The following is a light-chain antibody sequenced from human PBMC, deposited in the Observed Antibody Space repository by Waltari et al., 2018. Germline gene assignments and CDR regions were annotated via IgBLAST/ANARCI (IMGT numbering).Light chain of an antibody. Sequence: DIQMTQSPSSLSASVGETVTITCRASQGISSFLAWHQQKPGKPPERRVYSASTLQSGVPSRFSGRGSGTDFTLTISGLQPEDVATYYCQNYDSAPYSFGRGTKLAIK. V-gene: IGKV1-27*01. CDR1: QGISSF. CDR2: SAS. J-gene: IGKJ2*03. CDR3: QNYDSAPYS.